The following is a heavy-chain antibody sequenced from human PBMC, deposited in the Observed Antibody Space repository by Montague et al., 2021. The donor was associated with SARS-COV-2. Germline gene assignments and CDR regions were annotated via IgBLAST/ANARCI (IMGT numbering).Heavy chain of an antibody. D-gene: IGHD4-17*01. Sequence: SETLSLTCTVSGGSISSYCWSWIRQPPGKGLEWIGYIYYSGSTNYNPSLKSRVTISVDTSKNQFSLKLSSVTAADTAAYYCAREPDYGDYFDYWGQGTLVTVSS. CDR2: IYYSGST. CDR1: GGSISSYC. J-gene: IGHJ4*02. CDR3: AREPDYGDYFDY. V-gene: IGHV4-59*01.